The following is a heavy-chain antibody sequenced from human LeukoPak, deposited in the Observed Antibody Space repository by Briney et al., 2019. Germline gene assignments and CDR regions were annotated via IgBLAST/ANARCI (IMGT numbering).Heavy chain of an antibody. CDR1: GGSISSYY. CDR2: IYYSGST. J-gene: IGHJ6*03. Sequence: PSETLSLTCTVSGGSISSYYWSWIRQPPGKGLEWIGYIYYSGSTNYNPSLKSRVTISVDTSKNQFSLKLSSVTAADTAVYYCARSVEGYCSGGSCYSYYYYMDVWGKGTTVSVSS. V-gene: IGHV4-59*01. D-gene: IGHD2-15*01. CDR3: ARSVEGYCSGGSCYSYYYYMDV.